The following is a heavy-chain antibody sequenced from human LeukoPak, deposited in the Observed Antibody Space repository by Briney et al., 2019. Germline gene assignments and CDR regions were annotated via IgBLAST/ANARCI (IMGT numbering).Heavy chain of an antibody. CDR1: GYTFTSYY. D-gene: IGHD3-3*01. J-gene: IGHJ5*02. CDR2: INPNSGST. V-gene: IGHV1-2*02. Sequence: ASVKVSCKASGYTFTSYYMHWVRQAPGQGLEWMGWINPNSGSTNFAQKFQGRVTMTRDTSISTAYMEVRSLRSDDTAVYYCAKDGILGVVVTYNWLDPWGQGTLVTVSS. CDR3: AKDGILGVVVTYNWLDP.